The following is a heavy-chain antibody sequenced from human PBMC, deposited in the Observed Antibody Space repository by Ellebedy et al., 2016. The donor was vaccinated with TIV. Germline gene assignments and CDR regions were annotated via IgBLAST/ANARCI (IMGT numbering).Heavy chain of an antibody. J-gene: IGHJ5*01. CDR2: IWYDGSIQ. V-gene: IGHV3-33*01. CDR3: ARWYGSGTYYLDP. D-gene: IGHD3-10*01. CDR1: GFTFSRSG. Sequence: GESLKISCAASGFTFSRSGMHWVRQAPGKGLDWVAIIWYDGSIQYYADSVKGRFTISRDNSKNTLYLQMNSLRAEDTALYYCARWYGSGTYYLDPWGQGTLVTVSS.